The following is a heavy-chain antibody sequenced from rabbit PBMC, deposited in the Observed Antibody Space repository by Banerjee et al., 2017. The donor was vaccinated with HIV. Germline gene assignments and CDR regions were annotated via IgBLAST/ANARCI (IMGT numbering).Heavy chain of an antibody. CDR2: IGTGVGDT. CDR3: ARDLDDVIGWNFGW. CDR1: GFSFSSGYA. Sequence: QSLEESGGGLVKPGGTLTLTCTVSGFSFSSGYAMCWARQAPGKGLEWIACIGTGVGDTYYANWAKGRFTISKTSSTTVTLQVTSLTAADTATYFCARDLDDVIGWNFGWWGQGTLVTVS. J-gene: IGHJ3*01. D-gene: IGHD4-1*01. V-gene: IGHV1S40*01.